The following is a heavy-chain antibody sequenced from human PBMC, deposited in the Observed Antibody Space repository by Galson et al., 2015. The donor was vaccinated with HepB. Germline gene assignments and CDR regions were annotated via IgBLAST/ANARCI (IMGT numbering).Heavy chain of an antibody. CDR2: ISSSSSYT. V-gene: IGHV3-11*05. CDR1: GFTFSDYY. Sequence: SLRLSCAASGFTFSDYYMSWIRQAPGKGLEWVSYISSSSSYTNYADSVKGRFTISRDNDNNSLYLQMNSRSAEDTAVYYCDRDPSGGVAARPAYYYCMDVWGQGTTVTVSS. CDR3: DRDPSGGVAARPAYYYCMDV. J-gene: IGHJ6*02. D-gene: IGHD6-6*01.